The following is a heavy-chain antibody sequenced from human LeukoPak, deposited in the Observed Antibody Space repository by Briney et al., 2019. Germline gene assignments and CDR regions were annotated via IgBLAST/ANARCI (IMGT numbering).Heavy chain of an antibody. CDR2: IYYTGPT. D-gene: IGHD5-24*01. J-gene: IGHJ6*03. V-gene: IGHV4-59*08. Sequence: SQTLCLTSTVSVGAIRVYYGSSIRQPPGTGREWIGSIYYTGPTNYHPSLKSLVTISVDTSKNQFSLKLGSVTAADTAVYYCARARDESRIWQKSRYDYYYYMEVWGKGTTVPVSS. CDR1: VGAIRVYY. CDR3: ARARDESRIWQKSRYDYYYYMEV.